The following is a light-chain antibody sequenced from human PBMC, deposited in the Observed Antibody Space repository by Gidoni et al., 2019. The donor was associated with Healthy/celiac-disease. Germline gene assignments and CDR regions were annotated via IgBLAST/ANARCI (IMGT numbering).Light chain of an antibody. V-gene: IGKV1-39*01. CDR2: AAS. CDR1: QSISSY. J-gene: IGKJ4*01. CDR3: QQRYSTPPPP. Sequence: DIQMTQSPSSLSASVGDRVTITCRASQSISSYLNWYQQKPGKAPKLLIYAASSLQSGVPSRFSGSGSGTDFTLTVSSLQPEDFATYYCQQRYSTPPPPFGGGTKVEIK.